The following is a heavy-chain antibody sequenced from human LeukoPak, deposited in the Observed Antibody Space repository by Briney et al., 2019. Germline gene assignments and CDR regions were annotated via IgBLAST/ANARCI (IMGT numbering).Heavy chain of an antibody. D-gene: IGHD3-3*01. J-gene: IGHJ5*02. CDR3: ARSAATYYDFWSGYTTLGLAPYNWFDP. CDR1: GYTFTSYY. Sequence: ASVKVSCKASGYTFTSYYMHWVRQAPGQGLEWMGIINPSGGSTSYAQTFQGRVTMTRDTSTSTVYMELSRMRSEDTAVYYCARSAATYYDFWSGYTTLGLAPYNWFDPWGQGTLVTVSS. CDR2: INPSGGST. V-gene: IGHV1-46*03.